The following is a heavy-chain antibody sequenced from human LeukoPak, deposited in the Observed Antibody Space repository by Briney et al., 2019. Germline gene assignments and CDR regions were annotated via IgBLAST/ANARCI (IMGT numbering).Heavy chain of an antibody. CDR2: ISAYNGNT. J-gene: IGHJ4*02. V-gene: IGHV1-18*01. CDR1: GYTFTSYG. D-gene: IGHD3-3*01. Sequence: ASVKVSCKASGYTFTSYGISWVRQAPGQGLEWMGWISAYNGNTSYAQKLQGRVTMTTDTSTSTAYMELRSLRSDDTAVYYCARSGVTIFGVVIMPFDYWGQGTLVTVSS. CDR3: ARSGVTIFGVVIMPFDY.